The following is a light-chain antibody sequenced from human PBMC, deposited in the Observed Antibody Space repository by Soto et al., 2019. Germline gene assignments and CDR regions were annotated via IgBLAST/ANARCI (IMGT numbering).Light chain of an antibody. CDR2: DAS. CDR1: QSVSSD. J-gene: IGKJ5*01. Sequence: EILLTQSPATLSLSPGERATLSSRASQSVSSDLAWYQQKPGQAPRLLIYDASNRATGIPARFSGIECGTDFFLPISSLEAEDFSVYYCQQRSNWPTITFGQGTRLEIK. V-gene: IGKV3-11*01. CDR3: QQRSNWPTIT.